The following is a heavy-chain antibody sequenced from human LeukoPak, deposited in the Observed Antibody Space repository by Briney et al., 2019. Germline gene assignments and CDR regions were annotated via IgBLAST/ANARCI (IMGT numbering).Heavy chain of an antibody. D-gene: IGHD6-13*01. V-gene: IGHV3-48*02. CDR2: ISSSSSTI. CDR1: GFTFSSYS. Sequence: GGSLRLSCAASGFTFSSYSMNWVRQAPGKGLEWVSYISSSSSTIYYADSVKGRFTISRDNAKNSLYLQVNSLRDEDTAVYYCARDQGVYSSSRRDAFDIWGQGTMVTVSS. CDR3: ARDQGVYSSSRRDAFDI. J-gene: IGHJ3*02.